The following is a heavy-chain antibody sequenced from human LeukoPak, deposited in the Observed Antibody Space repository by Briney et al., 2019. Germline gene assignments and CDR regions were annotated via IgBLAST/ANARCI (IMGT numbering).Heavy chain of an antibody. V-gene: IGHV3-23*01. CDR2: ISGSGDNT. J-gene: IGHJ4*02. CDR1: GFTFSTYA. D-gene: IGHD6-19*01. CDR3: AKGPLTEVAGTTWDY. Sequence: GGSLRLSCAASGFTFSTYAMSWVRQAPGKGLEWVSAISGSGDNTYYADSVKGRFTISRDNSENTLYLQMNSLRADDTAIYYCAKGPLTEVAGTTWDYWGQGTPVTVSS.